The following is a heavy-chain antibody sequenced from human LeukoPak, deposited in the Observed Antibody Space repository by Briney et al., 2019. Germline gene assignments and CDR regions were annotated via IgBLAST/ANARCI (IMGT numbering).Heavy chain of an antibody. D-gene: IGHD6-13*01. CDR2: IIPIFGTA. CDR1: GYTFTSYG. CDR3: AREHDSSSFDY. Sequence: ASVKVSCKASGYTFTSYGISWVRQAPGQGLEWMGGIIPIFGTANYAQKFQGRVTITADESTSTAYMELSSLRSEDTAVYYCAREHDSSSFDYWGQGTLVTVSS. J-gene: IGHJ4*02. V-gene: IGHV1-69*13.